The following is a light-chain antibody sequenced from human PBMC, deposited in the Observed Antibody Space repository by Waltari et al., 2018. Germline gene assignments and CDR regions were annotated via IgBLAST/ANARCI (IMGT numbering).Light chain of an antibody. J-gene: IGLJ1*01. Sequence: QSALTQPASVSGSPGQSITIPCTGTSRVVGGDNLFPWYQQHPGKPPTPMIYEGSNRPSGISHRFSGSKSGNTASLTISGLQAEDEADYYCCSYAVGAIYVFGTGTKVTVL. CDR2: EGS. V-gene: IGLV2-23*01. CDR3: CSYAVGAIYV. CDR1: SRVVGGDNL.